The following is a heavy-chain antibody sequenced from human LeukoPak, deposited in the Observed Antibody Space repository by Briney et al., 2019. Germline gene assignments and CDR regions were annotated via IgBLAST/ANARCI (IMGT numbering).Heavy chain of an antibody. J-gene: IGHJ3*02. Sequence: KVSCKASGGTFSSYAISWVRQAPGQGLEWMGGIIPIFGTANYAQKFQGRVTITTDESTSTAYMELSSLRSEDTAVYYCARDPYYYDSSGYYYSDAFDIWGQGTMVTVSS. V-gene: IGHV1-69*05. CDR1: GGTFSSYA. CDR3: ARDPYYYDSSGYYYSDAFDI. D-gene: IGHD3-22*01. CDR2: IIPIFGTA.